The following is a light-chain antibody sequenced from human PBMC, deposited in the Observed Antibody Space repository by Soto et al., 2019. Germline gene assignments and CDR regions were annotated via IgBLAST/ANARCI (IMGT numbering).Light chain of an antibody. V-gene: IGKV3-15*01. CDR2: DAS. Sequence: EIVMTQSPATLSVSPGEKATLACKASQSVSSNLAWFQQKPGQAPRLLIYDASTRATGIPARFSGSGSGTDFTLTISSLQSKDFAVYYCQQYNNWPIYTFGQGTKVDIK. CDR3: QQYNNWPIYT. CDR1: QSVSSN. J-gene: IGKJ2*01.